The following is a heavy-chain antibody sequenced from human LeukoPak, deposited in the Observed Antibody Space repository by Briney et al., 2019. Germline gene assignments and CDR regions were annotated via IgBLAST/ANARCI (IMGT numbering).Heavy chain of an antibody. Sequence: ASVKVSCTASGYTFTSYYMHWVRQAPGQGLEWMGIINPSGGSTSYAQKFQGRVTMTRDTSTSTVYMELSSLRSEDTAVYYCARRSGSYWPLDYWGQGTLVTVSS. D-gene: IGHD1-26*01. CDR2: INPSGGST. CDR3: ARRSGSYWPLDY. V-gene: IGHV1-46*01. J-gene: IGHJ4*02. CDR1: GYTFTSYY.